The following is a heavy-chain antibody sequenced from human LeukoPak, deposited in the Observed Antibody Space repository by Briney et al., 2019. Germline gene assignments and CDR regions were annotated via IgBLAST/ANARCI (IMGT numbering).Heavy chain of an antibody. Sequence: PSETLSLTCTVSGGSISNYYWSWIRQPPGKGLEWIGYVYHSGGTNYNPSLKSRVTISVDTSKNQFSLKLTSVTAADSAVYYCARRSPYSTGWSSYFDYWGQGALVTVSS. D-gene: IGHD6-19*01. J-gene: IGHJ4*02. CDR1: GGSISNYY. CDR2: VYHSGGT. V-gene: IGHV4-59*12. CDR3: ARRSPYSTGWSSYFDY.